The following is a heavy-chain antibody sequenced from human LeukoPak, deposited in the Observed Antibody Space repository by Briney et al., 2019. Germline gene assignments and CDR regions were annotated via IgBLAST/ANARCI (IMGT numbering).Heavy chain of an antibody. CDR1: GFTFTGYY. J-gene: IGHJ6*03. Sequence: SVKVSCKASGFTFTGYYMHWVRQAPGQGLEWMGGIIPIFGTANYAQKFQGRVTITADESTSTAYMELSSLRSEDTAVYYCCIQVGSPDDYMDVWGKGTTVTVSS. CDR3: CIQVGSPDDYMDV. CDR2: IIPIFGTA. D-gene: IGHD1-26*01. V-gene: IGHV1-69*13.